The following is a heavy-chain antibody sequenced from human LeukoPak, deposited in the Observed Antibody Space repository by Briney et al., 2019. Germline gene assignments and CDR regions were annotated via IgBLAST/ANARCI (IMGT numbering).Heavy chain of an antibody. CDR1: GFTFSNYW. CDR2: IKEDGSGK. V-gene: IGHV3-7*05. J-gene: IGHJ5*02. D-gene: IGHD1-26*01. CDR3: ARGSGWLDP. Sequence: TGGSLRLSCAASGFTFSNYWMSWVRQAPEKGLEWVANIKEDGSGKYYVDSVKGRFTISRDNAKNSLYLHMNSLRVEDRAVYYCARGSGWLDPWGQGTLVTVFS.